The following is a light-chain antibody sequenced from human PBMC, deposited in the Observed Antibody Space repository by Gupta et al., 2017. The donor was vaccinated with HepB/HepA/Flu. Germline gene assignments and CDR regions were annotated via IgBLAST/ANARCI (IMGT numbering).Light chain of an antibody. CDR3: GSYAGRYTLV. CDR1: SSDVGGYNY. Sequence: QSALTQPRSVSGSPGQSVTISCTGTSSDVGGYNYVSWSQQHPGKAPKLMIYEVSKRPAGVPDRFSGATSGKTASLTISGRQAEDEADYSCGSYAGRYTLVYGGGTTRTVL. V-gene: IGLV2-11*01. CDR2: EVS. J-gene: IGLJ3*02.